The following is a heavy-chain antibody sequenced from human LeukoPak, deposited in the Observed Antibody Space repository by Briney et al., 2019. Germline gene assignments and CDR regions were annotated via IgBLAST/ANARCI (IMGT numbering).Heavy chain of an antibody. CDR3: ARDLYYYDSSGYSVDY. CDR2: ISAYNGNT. D-gene: IGHD3-22*01. CDR1: GYTFTSYG. J-gene: IGHJ4*02. Sequence: ASVKVPCKASGYTFTSYGISWVRQAPGQGREWMGWISAYNGNTNYAQKLQGRVTMTTDTSTSTAYMELRSLRSDDTAVYYCARDLYYYDSSGYSVDYWGQGTLVTVSS. V-gene: IGHV1-18*01.